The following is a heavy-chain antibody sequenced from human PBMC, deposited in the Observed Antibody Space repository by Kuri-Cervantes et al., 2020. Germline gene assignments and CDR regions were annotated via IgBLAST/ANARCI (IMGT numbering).Heavy chain of an antibody. CDR3: ARPLGDV. CDR1: SGFYSSHC. CDR2: FYYSGKT. Sequence: ESLKISCIVSSGFYSSHCWNWVRQSAGKGLEWIGQFYYSGKTKYNPSLKSRVTIFVDTSKNHFSLNLSSVTAADTAMYYCARPLGDVWGEGTLVTVSS. J-gene: IGHJ6*04. V-gene: IGHV4-59*08.